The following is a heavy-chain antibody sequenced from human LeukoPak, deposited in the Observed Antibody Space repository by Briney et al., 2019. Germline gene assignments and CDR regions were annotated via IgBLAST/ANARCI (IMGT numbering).Heavy chain of an antibody. V-gene: IGHV3-23*01. CDR2: ISGSGGST. CDR3: AKERRYGSGSGGYYFDY. J-gene: IGHJ4*02. Sequence: PSETLSLTCTVSGGSISNYYWSWVRQAPGKGLEWVSGISGSGGSTYYADSVKGRFTISRDNSKNTLYLQMNSLRAEDTAVYYCAKERRYGSGSGGYYFDYWGQGTLVTVSS. CDR1: GGSISNYY. D-gene: IGHD6-19*01.